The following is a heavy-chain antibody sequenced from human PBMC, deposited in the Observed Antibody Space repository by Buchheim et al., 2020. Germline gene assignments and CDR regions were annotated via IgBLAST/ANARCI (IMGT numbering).Heavy chain of an antibody. D-gene: IGHD3-10*01. CDR3: ARGDWFGELFNWFDP. Sequence: QLQLQESGPGLVKPSETLSLTCTVSSGSISSSSYYWGWIRQAPGKGLEWIASIYYRGHTYYNPSLGSRVTISVDTSKNLFSLKLTSVTAADTAVYYCARGDWFGELFNWFDPWGQGTL. CDR2: IYYRGHT. V-gene: IGHV4-39*07. CDR1: SGSISSSSYY. J-gene: IGHJ5*02.